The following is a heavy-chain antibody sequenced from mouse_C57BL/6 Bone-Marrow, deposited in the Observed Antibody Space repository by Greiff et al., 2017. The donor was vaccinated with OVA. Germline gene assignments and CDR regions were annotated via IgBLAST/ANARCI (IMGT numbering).Heavy chain of an antibody. Sequence: QVQLQQPGTELVKPGASVKLSCKASGYTFTSYWMHWVKQRPGQGLEWIGNINPSNGGTNYNEKFKSKATLTVDKSSSTAYMQLSSLTSEDSAVYYCARGRIYYYGSSSFDYWGQGTTLTVSS. J-gene: IGHJ2*01. D-gene: IGHD1-1*01. CDR3: ARGRIYYYGSSSFDY. CDR2: INPSNGGT. V-gene: IGHV1-53*01. CDR1: GYTFTSYW.